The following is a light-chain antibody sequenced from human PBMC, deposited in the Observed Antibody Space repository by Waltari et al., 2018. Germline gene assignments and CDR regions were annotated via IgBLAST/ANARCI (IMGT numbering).Light chain of an antibody. V-gene: IGKV1-39*01. J-gene: IGKJ4*01. Sequence: DFQVTQCPSSLAVSVGDRVTITCRASQSISTYLNWYQQKPGKAPNLLIYAASSLQSGVPSRFSGSVSWTDFTLTISSLQPEDFATYYCQQSYSPLTFGGGTKVEIK. CDR3: QQSYSPLT. CDR1: QSISTY. CDR2: AAS.